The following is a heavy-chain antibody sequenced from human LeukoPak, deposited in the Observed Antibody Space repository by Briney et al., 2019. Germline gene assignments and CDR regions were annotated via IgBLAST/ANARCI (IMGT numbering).Heavy chain of an antibody. CDR1: GGSISSGGYY. J-gene: IGHJ5*02. D-gene: IGHD3-10*01. V-gene: IGHV4-31*03. Sequence: PSETLSLTCTVSGGSISSGGYYWSWIRQHPGTGLEWIGYIYYSGSTYYDPSLKSRVTISVDTSKNQFSLKLGSVTAADTAVYYCARGRILYPLRLWFGESQFDPWGQGTLVTVSS. CDR3: ARGRILYPLRLWFGESQFDP. CDR2: IYYSGST.